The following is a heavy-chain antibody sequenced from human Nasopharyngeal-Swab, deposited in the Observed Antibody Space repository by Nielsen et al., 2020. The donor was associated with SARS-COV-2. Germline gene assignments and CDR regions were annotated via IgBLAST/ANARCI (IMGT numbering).Heavy chain of an antibody. D-gene: IGHD2-2*01. Sequence: SCKGSGYSFTSYWIGWVRQMPGKGLEWMGIIYPGDSDTRYSPSFQGQVTISADKSISTAYLQWSSLKASDTAMYYCARPYCSSTSCPNWFDPWGQGTLVTVSS. CDR1: GYSFTSYW. CDR2: IYPGDSDT. CDR3: ARPYCSSTSCPNWFDP. J-gene: IGHJ5*02. V-gene: IGHV5-51*01.